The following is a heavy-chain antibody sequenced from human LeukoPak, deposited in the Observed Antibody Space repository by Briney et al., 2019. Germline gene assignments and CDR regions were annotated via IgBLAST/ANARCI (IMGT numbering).Heavy chain of an antibody. J-gene: IGHJ6*03. CDR3: ARVSSYYDILTGYYQRSLGWYYYYYMDV. Sequence: PSETLSLTCTVSGGSISSSSYYWGWIRQPPGKGLEWIGSTYYSGSTYYNPSLKSRVTISVDTSKNQFSLKLSSVTAADTAVYYCARVSSYYDILTGYYQRSLGWYYYYYMDVWGKGTTVTVSS. V-gene: IGHV4-39*07. CDR2: TYYSGST. CDR1: GGSISSSSYY. D-gene: IGHD3-9*01.